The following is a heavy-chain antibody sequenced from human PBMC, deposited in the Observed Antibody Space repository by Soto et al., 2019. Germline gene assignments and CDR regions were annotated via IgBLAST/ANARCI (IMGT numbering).Heavy chain of an antibody. Sequence: VKVSCKASGGTFSSYAISWVRQAPGQGLEWMGGIIPIFGTANYAQKFQGRVTITADESTSTAYMELSSLRSEDTAVYYCARDHPSSSGWSYFDYWGQGTLVTVSS. D-gene: IGHD6-19*01. CDR2: IIPIFGTA. J-gene: IGHJ4*02. CDR1: GGTFSSYA. CDR3: ARDHPSSSGWSYFDY. V-gene: IGHV1-69*13.